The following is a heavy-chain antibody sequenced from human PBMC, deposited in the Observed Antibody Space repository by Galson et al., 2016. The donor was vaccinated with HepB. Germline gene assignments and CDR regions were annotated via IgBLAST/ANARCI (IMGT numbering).Heavy chain of an antibody. J-gene: IGHJ4*02. CDR3: ARDRGGFDY. Sequence: SLRLSCAASGFTFSFYWMHWVRQAPGKGPVWVSRINSDGSYTAYADSVKGRFTISRDNAKNTLYLQMNSLRAEDTAGYYCARDRGGFDYWGQGTLVTVSS. CDR2: INSDGSYT. D-gene: IGHD3-10*01. CDR1: GFTFSFYW. V-gene: IGHV3-74*01.